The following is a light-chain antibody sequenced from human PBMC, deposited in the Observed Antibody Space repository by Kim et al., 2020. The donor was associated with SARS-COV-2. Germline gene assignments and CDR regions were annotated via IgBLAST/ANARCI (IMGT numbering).Light chain of an antibody. J-gene: IGKJ4*01. CDR2: GAS. V-gene: IGKV3-15*01. CDR1: QSVSSN. CDR3: QQYNNWPPLT. Sequence: YPGERATRACRASQSVSSNLAWYQQKPGQAPRLLIYGASTRATGIPARFSGSGSGTEFTLTISSLQSEDFAVYYCQQYNNWPPLTFGGGTKVDIK.